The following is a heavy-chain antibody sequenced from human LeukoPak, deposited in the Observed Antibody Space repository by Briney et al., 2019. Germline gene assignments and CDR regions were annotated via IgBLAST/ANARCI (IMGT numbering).Heavy chain of an antibody. CDR2: ISGSTSYT. D-gene: IGHD3-10*01. J-gene: IGHJ4*02. V-gene: IGHV3-11*03. Sequence: GGSLRLSCAASGFTFSDYYMSWIRQAPGKGLEWVSYISGSTSYTNFADSVKGRFTISRDNSKNTLYLQMNSLRAEDTAAYYCARWETMERGDYWGQGTLVTVSS. CDR3: ARWETMERGDY. CDR1: GFTFSDYY.